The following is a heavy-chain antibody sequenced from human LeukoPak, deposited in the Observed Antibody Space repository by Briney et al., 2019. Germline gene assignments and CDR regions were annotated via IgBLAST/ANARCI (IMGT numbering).Heavy chain of an antibody. V-gene: IGHV3-21*01. D-gene: IGHD3-3*01. CDR2: ISSSSSYI. CDR1: GFTFSSYS. CDR3: AGAQDYDFWSGYLHYMDV. Sequence: GGSLRLSCAASGFTFSSYSMNWVRQAPGKGLEWVSSISSSSSYIYYADSVKGRFTISRDNAKNSLYLQMNSLRAEDTAVYYCAGAQDYDFWSGYLHYMDVWGKGTTVTVSS. J-gene: IGHJ6*03.